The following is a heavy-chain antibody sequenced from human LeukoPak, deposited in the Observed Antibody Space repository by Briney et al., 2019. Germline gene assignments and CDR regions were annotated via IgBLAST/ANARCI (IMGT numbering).Heavy chain of an antibody. CDR1: GGSFSGYY. CDR3: ARPRRYSSSWYGPFDY. Sequence: SETLSLTCAVYGGSFSGYYWSWIRQPPGKGLEWIGEINHSGSTNYNPSLKSRVTISVDTSKNQFSLKLSSVTAADTAVYYCARPRRYSSSWYGPFDYWGQGILVTVSS. CDR2: INHSGST. V-gene: IGHV4-34*01. J-gene: IGHJ4*02. D-gene: IGHD6-13*01.